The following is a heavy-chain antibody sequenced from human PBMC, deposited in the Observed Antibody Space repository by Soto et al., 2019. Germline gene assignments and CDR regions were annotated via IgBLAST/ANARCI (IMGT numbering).Heavy chain of an antibody. CDR3: ARGQDRYCSGSSCYRWFDP. D-gene: IGHD2-15*01. Sequence: PGGSLRLSCAASGFTFSSYSMNWVRQAPGKGLEWVSSISSSSSYIYYADSVKGRFTISRDNAKNSLYLQMNSLRAEDTAVYYCARGQDRYCSGSSCYRWFDPWGQGTLVTVSS. CDR2: ISSSSSYI. CDR1: GFTFSSYS. V-gene: IGHV3-21*01. J-gene: IGHJ5*02.